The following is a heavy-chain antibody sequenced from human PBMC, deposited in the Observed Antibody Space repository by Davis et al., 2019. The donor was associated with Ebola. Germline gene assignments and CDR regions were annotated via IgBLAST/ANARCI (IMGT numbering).Heavy chain of an antibody. CDR2: LTHSGST. CDR1: GGSFSGYY. Sequence: MPSETLSLTCAVYGGSFSGYYWSWIRQPPGKGLEWIGALTHSGSTNYNPSLKSRVTISVDTSKNQFSLKLTSGTAADTAVYYCARGGWWLRSRGSFDYWGQGTLVTVSS. D-gene: IGHD5-12*01. J-gene: IGHJ4*02. V-gene: IGHV4-34*01. CDR3: ARGGWWLRSRGSFDY.